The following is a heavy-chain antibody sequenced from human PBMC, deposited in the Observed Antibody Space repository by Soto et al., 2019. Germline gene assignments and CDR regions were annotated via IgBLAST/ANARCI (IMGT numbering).Heavy chain of an antibody. V-gene: IGHV3-48*01. CDR2: ISSSSSTI. D-gene: IGHD6-19*01. CDR3: ARDPPYSSGWVYFDY. J-gene: IGHJ4*02. CDR1: GFTFSSYS. Sequence: GGSLRLSCAASGFTFSSYSMNWVRQAPGKGLEWVSYISSSSSTIYYADSVKGRFAIPRDNAKNSLYLQMNSLRAEDTAVYYCARDPPYSSGWVYFDYWGQGTLVTVSS.